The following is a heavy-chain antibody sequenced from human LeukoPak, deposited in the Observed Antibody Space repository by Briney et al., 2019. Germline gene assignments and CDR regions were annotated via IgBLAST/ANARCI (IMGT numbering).Heavy chain of an antibody. J-gene: IGHJ3*02. D-gene: IGHD6-6*01. CDR1: GFTFSSYW. V-gene: IGHV3-74*01. Sequence: GGSLRLSCAASGFTFSSYWMHWVRQAPGKGLVWVSRISTDGSSTNSADSVKGRLTISRDNAKNTLYLQMNSLRAEDTAVYYCVREYSSSSGRAFNIWGQGTMVTVSP. CDR3: VREYSSSSGRAFNI. CDR2: ISTDGSST.